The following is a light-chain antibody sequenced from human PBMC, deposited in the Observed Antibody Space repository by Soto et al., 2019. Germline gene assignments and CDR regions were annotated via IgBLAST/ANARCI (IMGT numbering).Light chain of an antibody. CDR2: SNN. Sequence: QLVLTQPPSASGTPGQRVTISCSGSSSNIGSNAVYWYQHLPGTAPKLLIYSNNQQPSGVPDRFSGSKSGTSASLAIRGLQSEDEADFYCAAWDDSLNAVVFGGGTKLTVL. CDR3: AAWDDSLNAVV. CDR1: SSNIGSNA. V-gene: IGLV1-44*01. J-gene: IGLJ2*01.